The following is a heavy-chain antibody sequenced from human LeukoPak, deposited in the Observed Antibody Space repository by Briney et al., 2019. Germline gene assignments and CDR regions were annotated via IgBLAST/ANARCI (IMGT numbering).Heavy chain of an antibody. Sequence: PSETLSLTCTVSGGSISSSSYYWGWIRQPPGKGLEWIGSIYYSGSTYYNPSLKSRVTISVDTSKSQFSLKLSSVTAADTAVYYCARLRAYYDILTGYYHYYYYYGMDVWGQGTTVTVSS. CDR1: GGSISSSSYY. J-gene: IGHJ6*02. CDR3: ARLRAYYDILTGYYHYYYYYGMDV. D-gene: IGHD3-9*01. CDR2: IYYSGST. V-gene: IGHV4-39*01.